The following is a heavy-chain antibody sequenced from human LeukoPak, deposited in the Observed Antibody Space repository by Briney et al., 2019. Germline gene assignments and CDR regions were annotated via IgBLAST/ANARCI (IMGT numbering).Heavy chain of an antibody. J-gene: IGHJ4*02. V-gene: IGHV3-53*01. CDR2: IYSGGST. CDR1: GFTVSSNY. Sequence: PGGSLRLSCAASGFTVSSNYMSWVRQAPGKGLEWVSVIYSGGSTYYADSVKGRFTISGDNSKNTLYLQMNSLRAEDTAVYYCARVLCSGGSCYDYWGQGTLVTVSS. D-gene: IGHD2-15*01. CDR3: ARVLCSGGSCYDY.